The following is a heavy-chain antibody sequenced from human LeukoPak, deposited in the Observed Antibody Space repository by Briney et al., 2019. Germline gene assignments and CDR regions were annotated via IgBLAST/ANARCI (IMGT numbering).Heavy chain of an antibody. CDR2: ISGSGGST. CDR3: AREKTSEVGATTGAFDI. V-gene: IGHV3-23*01. J-gene: IGHJ3*02. CDR1: GFTFSSYA. Sequence: GGSLRLSCAASGFTFSSYAMSWVRQAPGKGLEWVSAISGSGGSTYYADSVKGRFTISRDNSKNTLYLQMNSLRAEDTAVYYCAREKTSEVGATTGAFDIWGQGTMVTVSS. D-gene: IGHD1-26*01.